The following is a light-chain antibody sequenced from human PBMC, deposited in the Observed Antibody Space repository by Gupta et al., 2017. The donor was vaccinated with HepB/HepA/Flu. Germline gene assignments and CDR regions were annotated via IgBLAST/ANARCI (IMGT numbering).Light chain of an antibody. CDR3: ENWERNTRV. CDR1: SGHSSFI. CDR2: LEDSGSY. V-gene: IGLV4-60*03. J-gene: IGLJ2*01. Sequence: QPVLTQSSSASASLGSSVKLTCTLSSGHSSFIIAWHQQQPGQAPRYLMKLEDSGSYKKGSGVPDRFSGSSSGADRYITSSSLQSEDEAYYSCENWERNTRVFGGGTKLTVL.